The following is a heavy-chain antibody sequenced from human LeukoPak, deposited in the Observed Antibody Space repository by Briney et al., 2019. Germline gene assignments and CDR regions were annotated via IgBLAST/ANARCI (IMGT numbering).Heavy chain of an antibody. CDR1: GGSISSGGYY. Sequence: SQTLSLTCTVSGGSISSGGYYWSWIRQPPGKGLEWIGYIYNSGSTNYNPSLKSRVTISVDTSKNQFSLKLSSVTAADTAVYYCAMISPSDYGDYNWGQGTLVTVSS. D-gene: IGHD4-17*01. V-gene: IGHV4-61*08. J-gene: IGHJ4*02. CDR2: IYNSGST. CDR3: AMISPSDYGDYN.